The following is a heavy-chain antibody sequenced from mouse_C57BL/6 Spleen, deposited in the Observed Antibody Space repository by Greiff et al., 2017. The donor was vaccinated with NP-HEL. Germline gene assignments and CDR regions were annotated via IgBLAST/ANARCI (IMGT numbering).Heavy chain of an antibody. V-gene: IGHV8-12*01. D-gene: IGHD2-12*01. Sequence: QVTLKECGPGILQSSQTLSLTCSFSGFSLSTSGMGVSWIRQPSGKGLEWLAHIYWDDDKRYNPSLKSRLTISKDTSRNQVFLKITSVDTADTATYYCARVTTGKGVDYWGQGTTLTVSS. CDR1: GFSLSTSGMG. J-gene: IGHJ2*01. CDR2: IYWDDDK. CDR3: ARVTTGKGVDY.